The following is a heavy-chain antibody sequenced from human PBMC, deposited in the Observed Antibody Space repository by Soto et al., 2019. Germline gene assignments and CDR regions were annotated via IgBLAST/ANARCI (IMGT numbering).Heavy chain of an antibody. V-gene: IGHV1-18*01. CDR3: ARDLVWEGQTTAMSENWFDP. D-gene: IGHD4-4*01. CDR1: GYTFTRFG. CDR2: ISGDKRRP. J-gene: IGHJ5*02. Sequence: QVELVQSGREVEKPGASVKVSCKASGYTFTRFGISWVRQAPGQGLEWLGYISGDKRRPQYAQKFQGRLTMTIDTSTSTTYMELGSLTSDDTAVYYCARDLVWEGQTTAMSENWFDPWGQGTLVTVSS.